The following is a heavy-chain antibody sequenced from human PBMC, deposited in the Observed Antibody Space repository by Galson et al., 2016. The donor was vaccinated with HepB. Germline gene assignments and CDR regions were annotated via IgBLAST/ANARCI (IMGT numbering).Heavy chain of an antibody. CDR1: GFDFGTYG. Sequence: SLRLSCAASGFDFGTYGIHWVRQAPGKGLEWLSVIWFDGSNKFYADSVQGRFTISRDNSENTAYLQMNGLRVEDTAVYYCARGYVATIVDYLGQGTLVTVSS. V-gene: IGHV3-33*01. CDR2: IWFDGSNK. CDR3: ARGYVATIVDY. D-gene: IGHD5-12*01. J-gene: IGHJ4*02.